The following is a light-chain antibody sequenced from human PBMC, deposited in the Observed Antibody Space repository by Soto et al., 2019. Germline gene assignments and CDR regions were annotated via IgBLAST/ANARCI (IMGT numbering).Light chain of an antibody. CDR1: QSLLHSNGYNY. CDR3: MQGLQTLCT. J-gene: IGKJ2*02. CDR2: LGS. V-gene: IGKV2-28*01. Sequence: DIVMTQSPLSLPVTPGEPASISCRSSQSLLHSNGYNYLDWYLQKPGQSAQLLIYLGSNRASGVPDRFSGSGSGTDFTLEISRVEAEDVGVYYCMQGLQTLCTFGQGTKLEIK.